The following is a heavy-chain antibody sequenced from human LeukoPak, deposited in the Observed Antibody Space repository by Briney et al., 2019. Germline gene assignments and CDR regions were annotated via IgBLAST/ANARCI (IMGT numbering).Heavy chain of an antibody. J-gene: IGHJ4*02. CDR1: GYTLTELS. D-gene: IGHD3-16*01. CDR2: FDPEDGET. V-gene: IGHV1-24*01. CDR3: ATGYDYVWGSYGSAFDY. Sequence: ASVKVSCKVSGYTLTELSMHWVRQAPGKGLEWMGGFDPEDGETIYAQKFQGRVTMTEDTSTDTAYMELSSLRSEDTAVYYCATGYDYVWGSYGSAFDYWGQGTLVTVSS.